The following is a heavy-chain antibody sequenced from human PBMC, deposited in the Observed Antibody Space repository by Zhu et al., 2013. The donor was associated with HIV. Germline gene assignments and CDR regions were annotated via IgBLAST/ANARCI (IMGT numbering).Heavy chain of an antibody. CDR1: GFTFTSSA. J-gene: IGHJ4*02. V-gene: IGHV1-58*01. D-gene: IGHD1-26*01. CDR2: IVVGSGNT. CDR3: AAELMDSGSYDY. Sequence: QMQLVQSGPEVKKPGTSVKVSCKASGFTFTSSAVQWVRQARGQRLEWIGWIVVGSGNTNYAQKFQERVTITRDMSTSTAYMELSSLRSEDTAVYYCAAELMDSGSYDYWGQGTLVTVSS.